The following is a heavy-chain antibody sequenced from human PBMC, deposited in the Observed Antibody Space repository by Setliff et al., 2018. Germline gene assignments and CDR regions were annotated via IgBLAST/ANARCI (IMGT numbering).Heavy chain of an antibody. CDR3: ARVRKGYSGYDFGDY. Sequence: PSETLSLTCTVSGGSISSSSYYWSWIRQPPGKGLEWIGGIYYSGSTNYNPSLKSRVTISLDTSRNQFSLKLRSVTAADTAVYYCARVRKGYSGYDFGDYWGQGTLVTVSS. V-gene: IGHV4-61*01. CDR2: IYYSGST. J-gene: IGHJ4*02. CDR1: GGSISSSSYY. D-gene: IGHD5-12*01.